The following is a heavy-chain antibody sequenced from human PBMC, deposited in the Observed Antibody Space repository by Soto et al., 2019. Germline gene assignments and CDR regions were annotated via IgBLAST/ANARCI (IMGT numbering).Heavy chain of an antibody. J-gene: IGHJ6*02. D-gene: IGHD2-15*01. CDR1: GYTFTSYG. Sequence: GASVKVSCKASGYTFTSYGISWVRQAPGQGLEWMGWISAYNGNTNYAQKLQGRVTMTTDTSTSTAYMELRSLRSDDTAVYYCARDRYCSGGSCYPGDGMDVWGQGTTVTVYS. V-gene: IGHV1-18*04. CDR2: ISAYNGNT. CDR3: ARDRYCSGGSCYPGDGMDV.